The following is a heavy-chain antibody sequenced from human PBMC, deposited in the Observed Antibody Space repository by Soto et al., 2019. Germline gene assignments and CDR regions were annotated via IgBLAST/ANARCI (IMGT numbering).Heavy chain of an antibody. Sequence: PGESLQISFKGSGYSFTNYWICWVLQMLVKGLEWMGIIYPGDSHAIYSPSFQGKVTMSADKPISTAYLQWSSLKASDTAMYYCATPHSGRRTDPFEVWREGTMVTV. CDR1: GYSFTNYW. CDR2: IYPGDSHA. CDR3: ATPHSGRRTDPFEV. V-gene: IGHV5-51*01. J-gene: IGHJ3*01. D-gene: IGHD1-26*01.